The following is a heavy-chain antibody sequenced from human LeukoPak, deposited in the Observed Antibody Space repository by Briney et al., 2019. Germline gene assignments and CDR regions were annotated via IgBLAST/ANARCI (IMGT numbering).Heavy chain of an antibody. CDR2: ISGSGGST. J-gene: IGHJ4*02. CDR1: GFTFSSYA. D-gene: IGHD6-13*01. Sequence: GGSLRLSCAASGFTFSSYAMSWVRQAPGKGLEWVSAISGSGGSTYYADSVKGRFTISRDNSKNTLYLQMNSLRAEDTAVYYCAKSDSPYSSSWYPRGYWGQGTLVTVSS. CDR3: AKSDSPYSSSWYPRGY. V-gene: IGHV3-23*01.